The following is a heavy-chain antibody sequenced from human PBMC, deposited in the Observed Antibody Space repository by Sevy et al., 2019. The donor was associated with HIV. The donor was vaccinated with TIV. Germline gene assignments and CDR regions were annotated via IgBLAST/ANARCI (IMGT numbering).Heavy chain of an antibody. J-gene: IGHJ4*02. D-gene: IGHD3-10*01. CDR3: EKVIDDPGSGSFHY. CDR2: FSGSGGST. CDR1: GFTFSSYA. V-gene: IGHV3-23*01. Sequence: GGSLRLSCAASGFTFSSYAMSWVRQAPGKGLEWVSAFSGSGGSTYYADSVKGRFTISRDNSKNTLYLQMNRLRAEDTEVYYCEKVIDDPGSGSFHYWGQGALVTVSS.